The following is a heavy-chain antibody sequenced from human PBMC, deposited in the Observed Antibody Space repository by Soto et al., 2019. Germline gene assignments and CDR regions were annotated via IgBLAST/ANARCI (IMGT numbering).Heavy chain of an antibody. CDR1: GFSFSTYN. D-gene: IGHD6-19*01. J-gene: IGHJ4*02. V-gene: IGHV3-48*02. Sequence: GGSLRLSCAASGFSFSTYNMNWVRQAPGRGLELVSYISSRSSTIYHADSVKGRFTISRDNAKNSLYLQMDSLRDEDTAVYFCARAIAVGSTSLDYWGLGTRVTVSS. CDR2: ISSRSSTI. CDR3: ARAIAVGSTSLDY.